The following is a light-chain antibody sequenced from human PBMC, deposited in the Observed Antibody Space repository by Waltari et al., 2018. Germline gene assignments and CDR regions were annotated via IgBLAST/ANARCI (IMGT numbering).Light chain of an antibody. Sequence: EIVLTQSPGTLSLSPGERATLSCRASQSVGRSLAWYQQKPGQAPRLLIYGASIRATGIPDRFSGGGSGTDFSLTISRLEPEDFAAYHCHHYVRLPVTFGQGTKVEIK. CDR2: GAS. CDR1: QSVGRS. J-gene: IGKJ1*01. V-gene: IGKV3-20*01. CDR3: HHYVRLPVT.